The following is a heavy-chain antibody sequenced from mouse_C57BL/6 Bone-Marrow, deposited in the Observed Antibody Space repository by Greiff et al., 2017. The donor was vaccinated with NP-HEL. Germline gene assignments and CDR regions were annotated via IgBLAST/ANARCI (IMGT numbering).Heavy chain of an antibody. Sequence: EVQLQQSGAELVRPGASVKLSCTASGFNIKDDYMHWVKQRPEQGLEWIGWIDPENGDTEYASKFQGKATITADTSSNPAYLQLSSLTSEDTAVYYCTTTTVVAHWYFDVWGTGTTVTVSS. CDR1: GFNIKDDY. V-gene: IGHV14-4*01. CDR3: TTTTVVAHWYFDV. D-gene: IGHD1-1*01. CDR2: IDPENGDT. J-gene: IGHJ1*03.